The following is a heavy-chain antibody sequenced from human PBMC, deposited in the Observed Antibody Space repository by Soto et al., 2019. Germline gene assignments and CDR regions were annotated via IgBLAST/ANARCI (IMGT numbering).Heavy chain of an antibody. D-gene: IGHD3-22*01. Sequence: EVQLLESGGGLVQPGGSLRLSCAASGFTFSTYAMSWVRQAPGKGLEWVSIISGSGGGTYYADSVKGRFTISRDNAKNSLYLQMNSLRAEDTAVYYCARCDYYDSSGYVSYWGQGTLVTVSS. CDR2: ISGSGGGT. CDR1: GFTFSTYA. J-gene: IGHJ4*02. V-gene: IGHV3-23*01. CDR3: ARCDYYDSSGYVSY.